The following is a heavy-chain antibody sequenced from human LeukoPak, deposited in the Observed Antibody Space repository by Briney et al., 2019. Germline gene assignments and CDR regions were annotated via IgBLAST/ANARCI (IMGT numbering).Heavy chain of an antibody. CDR1: GFTFYDYA. J-gene: IGHJ3*02. CDR2: ISWNSGSM. V-gene: IGHV3-9*01. D-gene: IGHD6-6*01. CDR3: AKDPSSSLSAFDI. Sequence: PGGSLRLSCAASGFTFYDYAMHWVRQAPGKGLEWVSGISWNSGSMGYADSVKGRFTISRDNAKNSLYLQMNSLRAEDTALYYCAKDPSSSLSAFDIWGQGTMVTVSS.